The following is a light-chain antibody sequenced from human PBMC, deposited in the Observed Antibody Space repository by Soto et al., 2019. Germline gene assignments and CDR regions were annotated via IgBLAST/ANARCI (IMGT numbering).Light chain of an antibody. CDR2: DAS. CDR3: QQYDSTPFT. V-gene: IGKV1-5*01. Sequence: DIQMTQSPPTLSASVGDRITITCRASQTIIQWLAWYQQKPGKAPNLLIYDASKLETGVPSRFSGSESGTEFTLTINGLQADDFATYFCQQYDSTPFTFGGGTKVEIK. J-gene: IGKJ4*01. CDR1: QTIIQW.